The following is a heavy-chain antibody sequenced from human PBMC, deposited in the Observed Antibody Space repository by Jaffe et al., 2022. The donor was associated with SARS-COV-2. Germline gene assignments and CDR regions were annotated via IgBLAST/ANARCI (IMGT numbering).Heavy chain of an antibody. CDR1: GFVFSSYS. D-gene: IGHD1-26*01. V-gene: IGHV3-21*06. J-gene: IGHJ4*02. Sequence: RLAASGGGLVKPGGSLTLSCAASGFVFSSYSMHWVRQAPGKGLEWVASVSRSTSHIYYADSVRGRFTISRDNGKSSLFLQMNSLRGEDTAVYYCVREGYYVGLDFDYRGQGTLLTVAS. CDR2: VSRSTSHI. CDR3: VREGYYVGLDFDY.